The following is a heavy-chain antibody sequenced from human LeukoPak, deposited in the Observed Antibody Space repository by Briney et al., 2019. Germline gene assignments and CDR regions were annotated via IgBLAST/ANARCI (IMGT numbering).Heavy chain of an antibody. V-gene: IGHV1-69*04. CDR2: IIPILGIA. CDR3: ARDGDFWSGYAAAY. J-gene: IGHJ4*02. D-gene: IGHD3-3*01. CDR1: GGTFSSYA. Sequence: SVKVSCKASGGTFSSYAISWVRQAPGQGLEWMGRIIPILGIANYAQKFQGRVTITADKSTSTAYMELSSLRSEDMAVYYCARDGDFWSGYAAAYWGQGTLVTVSS.